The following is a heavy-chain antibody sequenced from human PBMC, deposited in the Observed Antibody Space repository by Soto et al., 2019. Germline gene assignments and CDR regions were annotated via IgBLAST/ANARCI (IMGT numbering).Heavy chain of an antibody. CDR3: ARGSERAYFDY. D-gene: IGHD1-1*01. V-gene: IGHV3-53*01. J-gene: IGHJ4*02. CDR1: DFIVSSNY. CDR2: IYSGVTT. Sequence: PGGSLRLSCVASDFIVSSNYMSWVRQAPGKGLEWVSLIYSGVTTYYADSVKGRFTISRGSSKNTVNLQMNSLRAEDTAVYYCARGSERAYFDYWGQGTLVTAPQ.